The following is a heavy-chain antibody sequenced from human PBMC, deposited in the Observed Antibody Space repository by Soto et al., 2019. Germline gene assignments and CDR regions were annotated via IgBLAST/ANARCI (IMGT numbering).Heavy chain of an antibody. Sequence: EVQLLESGGGLVQPGGSLRLSCAASGFTFSSYAMSWVRQAPGKGLEWVSAISGSGGSTYYADSVKGRFPISRDNSKDTLYLQMNSLRAEDTAVYYCAKDGAATPLNLRYNKHDYWGQGTLVTVSS. CDR3: AKDGAATPLNLRYNKHDY. D-gene: IGHD2-15*01. CDR1: GFTFSSYA. CDR2: ISGSGGST. J-gene: IGHJ4*02. V-gene: IGHV3-23*01.